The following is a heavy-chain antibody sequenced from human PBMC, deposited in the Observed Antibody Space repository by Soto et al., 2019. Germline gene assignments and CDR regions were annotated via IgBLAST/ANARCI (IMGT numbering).Heavy chain of an antibody. V-gene: IGHV3-33*01. Sequence: GGSLRLSCAASGFIFNEYGMHWVRQAPGKGLEWVAVIWYDGSSKYYADSVKGRFTFSGDNSKNTMSLQMNSLRVEDTAIYYCARWGCSGSNCNLNQRSFDLWGQGTLVTVSS. J-gene: IGHJ4*02. CDR2: IWYDGSSK. D-gene: IGHD2-15*01. CDR1: GFIFNEYG. CDR3: ARWGCSGSNCNLNQRSFDL.